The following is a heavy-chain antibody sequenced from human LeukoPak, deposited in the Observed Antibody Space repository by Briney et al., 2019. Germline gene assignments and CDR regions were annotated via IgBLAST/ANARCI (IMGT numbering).Heavy chain of an antibody. V-gene: IGHV3-30*02. CDR1: GFTFSSYG. J-gene: IGHJ4*02. Sequence: AGGSLRLSCAASGFTFSSYGMHWVRQAPGKGLEWVAFIRYDGSNKYYADSVKGRFTISRDNSKNTLYLQMNSLRAEDTAVYYCAKDQGILPTVRGVSGWGQGTLVTVSS. D-gene: IGHD3-10*01. CDR3: AKDQGILPTVRGVSG. CDR2: IRYDGSNK.